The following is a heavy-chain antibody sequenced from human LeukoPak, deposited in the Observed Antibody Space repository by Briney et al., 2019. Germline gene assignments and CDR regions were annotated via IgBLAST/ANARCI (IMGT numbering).Heavy chain of an antibody. J-gene: IGHJ3*02. CDR3: ARDSIAVAGNDAFDI. D-gene: IGHD6-19*01. Sequence: SETLSLTCTVSGGFGGSISSYYWSWIRQPPGKGLEWIGYIYYSGSTNYNPSLKSRVTISVDTSKNQFSLKLSSVTAADTAVYYCARDSIAVAGNDAFDIWGQGTMVTVSS. V-gene: IGHV4-59*01. CDR1: GGFGGSISSYY. CDR2: IYYSGST.